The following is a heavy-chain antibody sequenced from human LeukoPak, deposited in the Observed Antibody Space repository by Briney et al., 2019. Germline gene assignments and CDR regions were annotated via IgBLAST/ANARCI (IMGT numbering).Heavy chain of an antibody. V-gene: IGHV3-21*01. CDR1: GFSFNNSE. CDR3: ARVKYGDYASGMDV. Sequence: GGSLRLSCAASGFSFNNSEMYWVRQAPGKGLEWVSSIDSSVSSIYYADSVKGRFTISRDNAKNSLYLQMNSLRAEDTALYYCARVKYGDYASGMDVWGQGTTVTVSS. J-gene: IGHJ6*02. D-gene: IGHD4-17*01. CDR2: IDSSVSSI.